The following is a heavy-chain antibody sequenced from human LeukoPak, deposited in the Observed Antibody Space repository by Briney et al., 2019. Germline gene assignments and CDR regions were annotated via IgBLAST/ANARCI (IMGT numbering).Heavy chain of an antibody. CDR3: AFSGWFWGAFDY. CDR1: GGSISISNCF. D-gene: IGHD6-19*01. CDR2: RSSTGIT. V-gene: IGHV4-39*01. J-gene: IGHJ4*02. Sequence: SETLSLTCSVSGGSISISNCFWGWIRQPPGKGLEWIASRSSTGITHYHSSLESRISVSVETSKSQFSLRLTSLTAADTAVYYCAFSGWFWGAFDYWGQGILVTVSS.